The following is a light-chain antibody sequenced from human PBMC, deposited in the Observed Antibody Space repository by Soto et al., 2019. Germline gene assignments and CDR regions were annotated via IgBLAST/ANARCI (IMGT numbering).Light chain of an antibody. CDR1: QSVSSN. CDR2: GAS. V-gene: IGKV3-15*01. Sequence: EIVMTQSPATLSVSPGERATLSCRARQSVSSNLAWYQQKPGQAPRLLISGASTRATGIPARFSGSGSGTEFTLTSSSLLSEDFAVDYYQQYNNWLPLTFGGGTKVEIQ. CDR3: QQYNNWLPLT. J-gene: IGKJ4*01.